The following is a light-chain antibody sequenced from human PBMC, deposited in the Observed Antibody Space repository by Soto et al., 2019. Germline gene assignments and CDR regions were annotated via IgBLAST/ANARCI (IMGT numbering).Light chain of an antibody. CDR3: QQYDIWPFT. Sequence: IVMTQSPTTLPSSVGERATLSCRASQSVSSCLAWYQQKPGKAPKLLIYGASSLDTGVPSRFSGSGSGTEFTLTISSLQSEDFAGYYCQQYDIWPFTFGGGT. V-gene: IGKV3-15*01. J-gene: IGKJ4*01. CDR1: QSVSSC. CDR2: GAS.